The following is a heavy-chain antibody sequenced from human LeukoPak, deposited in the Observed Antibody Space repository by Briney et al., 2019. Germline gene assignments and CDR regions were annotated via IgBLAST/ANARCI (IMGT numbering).Heavy chain of an antibody. J-gene: IGHJ5*02. D-gene: IGHD6-13*01. CDR1: GFTFSSYA. Sequence: GGSLRLSCAASGFTFSSYAMSWVRQAPGKGLEWVSAISGSGGSTYYADSVKVRFTISRDNSKNTLYLQMNSLRAEDTAVYYCAKVLRSSSSWYWFDPWGQGTLVTVSS. CDR2: ISGSGGST. CDR3: AKVLRSSSSWYWFDP. V-gene: IGHV3-23*01.